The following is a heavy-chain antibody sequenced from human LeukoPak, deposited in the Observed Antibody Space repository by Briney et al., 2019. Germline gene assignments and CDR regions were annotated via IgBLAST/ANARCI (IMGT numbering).Heavy chain of an antibody. D-gene: IGHD3-22*01. CDR1: GFTFSSYA. V-gene: IGHV3-30-3*01. Sequence: GGSLRLSCAASGFTFSSYAMHWVRQAPGKGLEWVAVISYDGSNKYYADSVKGRFTISRDNSKNTLYLQMNSLRAEDTAVYYCARDYSPYYYDSSGYFDYWGQGTLVTVSS. CDR3: ARDYSPYYYDSSGYFDY. CDR2: ISYDGSNK. J-gene: IGHJ4*02.